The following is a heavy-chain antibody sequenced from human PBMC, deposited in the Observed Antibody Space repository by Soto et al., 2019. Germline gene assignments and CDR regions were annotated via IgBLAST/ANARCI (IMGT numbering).Heavy chain of an antibody. Sequence: GWSLRLSCAASGFTFSSYAMHWVRQAPGKGLEWVAVISYDGSNKYYADSVKGRFTISRDNSKNTLYLQMNSLRAEDTAVYYCAREAECELRYSLSPLWGQGTLVTVSS. D-gene: IGHD1-26*01. CDR1: GFTFSSYA. V-gene: IGHV3-30-3*01. CDR3: AREAECELRYSLSPL. CDR2: ISYDGSNK. J-gene: IGHJ4*02.